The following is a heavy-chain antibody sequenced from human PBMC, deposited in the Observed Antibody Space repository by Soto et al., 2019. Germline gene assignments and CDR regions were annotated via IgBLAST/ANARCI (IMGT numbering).Heavy chain of an antibody. D-gene: IGHD4-4*01. J-gene: IGHJ6*02. CDR3: ARDLRLQPPPRADYYYGMDV. CDR1: GGTFSSYA. V-gene: IGHV1-69*12. CDR2: IIPIFGTA. Sequence: QVQLVQSGAEVKKPGSSVKVSCKASGGTFSSYAISWVRQAPGQGLEWMGGIIPIFGTANYAQKFQGRVTITADESTSTAYMELSSLRSEDTAVYYCARDLRLQPPPRADYYYGMDVWGQGTTVTVSS.